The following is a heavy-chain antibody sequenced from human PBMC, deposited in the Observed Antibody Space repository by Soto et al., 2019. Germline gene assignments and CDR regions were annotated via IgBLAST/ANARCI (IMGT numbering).Heavy chain of an antibody. J-gene: IGHJ6*02. CDR2: IIPIFGTA. Sequence: QVQLVQSGAEVKKPGSSVKVSCKASGGTFSSYAISWVRQAPGQGLEWMGGIIPIFGTANYAQKFQGRVTICADDSRSTAYMELSSLRAEDTDVYYGARDRCPLGVHYYCGMDVWGQGTTVTVSS. CDR3: ARDRCPLGVHYYCGMDV. CDR1: GGTFSSYA. V-gene: IGHV1-69*12. D-gene: IGHD3-10*01.